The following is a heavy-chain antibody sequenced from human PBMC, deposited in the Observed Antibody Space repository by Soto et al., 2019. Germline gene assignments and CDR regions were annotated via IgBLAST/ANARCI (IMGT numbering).Heavy chain of an antibody. CDR2: IYDSGST. J-gene: IGHJ4*02. Sequence: SETLSLTCTVSGGSISSYYWSWIRQPPGKGLEWIGHIYDSGSTYSNPSLRSQVAISLDTSKNHFSLTLSSVTAADTAVYYCARGQVVAAQHWGQGTLVTVSS. V-gene: IGHV4-59*08. CDR1: GGSISSYY. D-gene: IGHD2-15*01. CDR3: ARGQVVAAQH.